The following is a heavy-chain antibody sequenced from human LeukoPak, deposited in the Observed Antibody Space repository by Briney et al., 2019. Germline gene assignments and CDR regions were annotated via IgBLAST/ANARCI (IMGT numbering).Heavy chain of an antibody. CDR1: GFTFSSYA. J-gene: IGHJ4*02. D-gene: IGHD3-3*01. CDR2: ISGSGGST. CDR3: AKVFGVVIKRPLDY. Sequence: GGSLRLSCAASGFTFSSYAVSWVRQAPGKGLEWVSAISGSGGSTYYADSVKGRFTISRDNSKNTLYLRMNSLRAEDTAVYYCAKVFGVVIKRPLDYWGQGTLVTVSS. V-gene: IGHV3-23*01.